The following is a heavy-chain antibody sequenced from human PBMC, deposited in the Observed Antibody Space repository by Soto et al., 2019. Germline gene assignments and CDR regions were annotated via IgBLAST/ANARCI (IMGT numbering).Heavy chain of an antibody. D-gene: IGHD6-13*01. Sequence: SETLSLTCTVSGGSISSSSYYWGWIRQPPGKGLEWIGSIYYSGSTYYNPSLKSRVTISVDTSKNQFSLKLSSVTAADTAVYYCARLVTRPIIAAAGTFDYWGQGTLVTVSS. CDR1: GGSISSSSYY. J-gene: IGHJ4*02. CDR3: ARLVTRPIIAAAGTFDY. CDR2: IYYSGST. V-gene: IGHV4-39*01.